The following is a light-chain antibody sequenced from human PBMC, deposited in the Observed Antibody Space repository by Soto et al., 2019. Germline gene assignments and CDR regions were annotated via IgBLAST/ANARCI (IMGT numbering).Light chain of an antibody. CDR3: QHYNTYPWT. Sequence: DIQMTQSPSTLSASVGDRVTNTCWASQSITSWLAWYQQKPGKAPKLLIHKASSLESGVPSRFSGSGSGTEFTLTISSLQPDDFATYYCQHYNTYPWTFGQGTKVEIK. J-gene: IGKJ1*01. CDR1: QSITSW. V-gene: IGKV1-5*03. CDR2: KAS.